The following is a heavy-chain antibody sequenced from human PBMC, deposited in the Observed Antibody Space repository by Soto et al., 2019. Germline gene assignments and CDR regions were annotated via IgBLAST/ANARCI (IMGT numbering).Heavy chain of an antibody. CDR3: AKGASTTVFAFNDY. D-gene: IGHD4-17*01. Sequence: EVQLVESGGGLVQPGRSLRLSCAASGFTFDDYAMHWVRQPPGKGLEWVSSISWNSGNLGYADSVKGRFTISRDNAKNSLYLQMNSLRGVDTALYYCAKGASTTVFAFNDYWGQGTLVTVSS. CDR2: ISWNSGNL. J-gene: IGHJ4*02. V-gene: IGHV3-9*01. CDR1: GFTFDDYA.